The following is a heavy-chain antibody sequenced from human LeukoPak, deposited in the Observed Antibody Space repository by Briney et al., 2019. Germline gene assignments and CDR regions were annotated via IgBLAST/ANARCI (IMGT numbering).Heavy chain of an antibody. V-gene: IGHV3-21*01. CDR1: RFTFSTYW. J-gene: IGHJ1*01. CDR3: AREWGIDQH. CDR2: ISSSSSYI. Sequence: PGGSLRLSCAASRFTFSTYWMHWVRQAPGKGLEWVSSISSSSSYIYYADSVKGRFTISRDNAKNSLYLQMNSLRAEDTAVYYCAREWGIDQHWGQGTLVTVSS. D-gene: IGHD6-13*01.